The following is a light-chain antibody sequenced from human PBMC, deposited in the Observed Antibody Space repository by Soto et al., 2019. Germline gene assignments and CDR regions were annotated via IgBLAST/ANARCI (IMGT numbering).Light chain of an antibody. J-gene: IGKJ1*01. Sequence: DIVLTQTPLSLVVTLGQPASISCKSSQSLAFRDGNIYLNWLQQRPGQPPRLLIYKTSNRFSGVPDRFCGSGAGTEFTLKISKVEAEDVGVYYCVEAALLPHAFGQGTKVEIK. CDR1: QSLAFRDGNIY. CDR3: VEAALLPHA. V-gene: IGKV2-24*01. CDR2: KTS.